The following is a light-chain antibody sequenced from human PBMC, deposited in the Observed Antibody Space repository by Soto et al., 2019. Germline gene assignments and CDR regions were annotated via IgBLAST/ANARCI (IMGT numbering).Light chain of an antibody. CDR1: SRDLGGYNY. V-gene: IGLV2-8*01. J-gene: IGLJ1*01. CDR2: EVN. Sequence: QSVLTQPPSGPGSLEQSVPIPCTGTSRDLGGYNYASGYQQHPGKAPKLMIYEVNKRPSGVPDRFSGSKSANTASLTVSGLQAEDEADYYCSSYAGSNNLVVFGTGTKLTVL. CDR3: SSYAGSNNLVV.